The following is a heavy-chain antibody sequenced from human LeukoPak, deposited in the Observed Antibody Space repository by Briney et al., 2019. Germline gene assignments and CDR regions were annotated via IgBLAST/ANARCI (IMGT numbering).Heavy chain of an antibody. CDR2: IYHSGST. D-gene: IGHD3-3*01. V-gene: IGHV4-38-2*02. CDR1: GGSFSGYY. CDR3: AREGGGVVIIRSYDY. Sequence: SETLSLTCAVYGGSFSGYYWGWIRQRPGKGLEWIGSIYHSGSTYYNPSLKSRVTISVDTSKNQFSLNLSSVTAADTAVYYCAREGGGVVIIRSYDYWGQGTLVTVSS. J-gene: IGHJ4*02.